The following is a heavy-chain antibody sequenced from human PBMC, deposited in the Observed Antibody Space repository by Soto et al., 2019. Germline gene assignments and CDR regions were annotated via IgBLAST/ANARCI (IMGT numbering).Heavy chain of an antibody. D-gene: IGHD4-17*01. Sequence: ASETLSLTSTVSGGSVSSGSYYWGWIRQPPGKGLEWIGYIYHSGSTNYNPSLKSRVTISVDTSKNQFSLRLTSVTAADTAVYYCATHPPYGPLDHWGQGTLVTVSS. J-gene: IGHJ4*02. V-gene: IGHV4-61*01. CDR3: ATHPPYGPLDH. CDR2: IYHSGST. CDR1: GGSVSSGSYY.